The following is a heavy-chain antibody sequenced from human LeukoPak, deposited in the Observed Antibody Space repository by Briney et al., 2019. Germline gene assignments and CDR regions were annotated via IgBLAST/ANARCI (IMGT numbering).Heavy chain of an antibody. CDR2: INQDGSEK. CDR1: GFTFSSYC. V-gene: IGHV3-7*01. CDR3: AKGQLRLRLPFDY. Sequence: GGSLRLSCAASGFTFSSYCMSWVRQAPGKVLEWVASINQDGSEKHYVDSVKGRFTISRDNAKNSLYLQMNSLRAEDTAVYYCAKGQLRLRLPFDYWGQGTLVTVSS. J-gene: IGHJ4*02. D-gene: IGHD1-1*01.